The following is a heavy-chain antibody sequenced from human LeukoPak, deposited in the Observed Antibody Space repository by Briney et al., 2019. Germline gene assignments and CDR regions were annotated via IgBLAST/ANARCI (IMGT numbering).Heavy chain of an antibody. CDR1: GFTFSSYE. CDR2: ISSSGSTI. Sequence: GGSLRLSCAASGFTFSSYEMNWVRQAPGKGLEWVSYISSSGSTIYYADSVKGRFTISRDNAKNSLYLQMNSLRAEDTAVYYCARELHYGGNSSWGQGALVTVSS. D-gene: IGHD4-23*01. V-gene: IGHV3-48*03. J-gene: IGHJ4*02. CDR3: ARELHYGGNSS.